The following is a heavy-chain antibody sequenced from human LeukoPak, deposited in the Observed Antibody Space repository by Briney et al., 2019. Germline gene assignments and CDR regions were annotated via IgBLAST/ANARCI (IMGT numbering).Heavy chain of an antibody. CDR3: AKRLQAFANDSGYDYFDY. J-gene: IGHJ4*02. D-gene: IGHD5-12*01. CDR1: GFTFSSYA. V-gene: IGHV3-23*01. Sequence: PGGSLRLSCAASGFTFSSYAMSWVRQAPGKGLEWVSAISGSGGSTYYADSVKGRFTISRDNSKNTLYLQMNSLRAEDTAVYYCAKRLQAFANDSGYDYFDYWGQGTLVTVSS. CDR2: ISGSGGST.